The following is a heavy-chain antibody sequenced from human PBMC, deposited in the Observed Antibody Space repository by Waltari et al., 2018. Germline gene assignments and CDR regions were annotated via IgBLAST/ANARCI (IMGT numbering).Heavy chain of an antibody. J-gene: IGHJ1*01. CDR2: IYHSGST. CDR3: ARRIAVAGTFQH. D-gene: IGHD6-19*01. CDR1: GYSISSCYY. Sequence: QVQLQESGPGLVKPSETLSLTCAVSGYSISSCYYWGWLRQPPGKGLEWIGSIYHSGSTYYNPSLKSRVTISVDTSKNQFSLKLSSVTAADTAVYYCARRIAVAGTFQHWGQGTLVTVSS. V-gene: IGHV4-38-2*01.